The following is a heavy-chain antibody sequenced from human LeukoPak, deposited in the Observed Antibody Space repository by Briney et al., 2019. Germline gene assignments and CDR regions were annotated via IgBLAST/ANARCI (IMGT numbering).Heavy chain of an antibody. CDR1: GFTFSSYG. V-gene: IGHV3-30*03. J-gene: IGHJ4*02. CDR2: ISYDGSNK. Sequence: GGSLRLSCAASGFTFSSYGMHWVRQAPGKGLEWVAVISYDGSNKYYADSVKGRFTISRDNSKNTLYLQMNSLRAEDTAVYYCASGQWWYYFDYWGQGTLVTVSS. D-gene: IGHD2-15*01. CDR3: ASGQWWYYFDY.